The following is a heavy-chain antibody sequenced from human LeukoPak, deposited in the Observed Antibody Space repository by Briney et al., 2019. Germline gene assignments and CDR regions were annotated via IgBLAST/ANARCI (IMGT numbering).Heavy chain of an antibody. CDR3: ASGVYYDSSGYSFEY. V-gene: IGHV1-69*13. J-gene: IGHJ4*02. CDR2: IIPIFGTA. D-gene: IGHD3-22*01. Sequence: ASVTVSFKASGGTFINYGISWVRPAPGQGREGMGGIIPIFGTANYAQKFQGRVTITADESTSTAYMELSSLRSEDTAVYYCASGVYYDSSGYSFEYWGQGTLVTVSS. CDR1: GGTFINYG.